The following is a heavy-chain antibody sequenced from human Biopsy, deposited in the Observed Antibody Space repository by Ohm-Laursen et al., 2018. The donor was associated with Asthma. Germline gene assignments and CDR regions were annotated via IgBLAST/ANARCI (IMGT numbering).Heavy chain of an antibody. Sequence: TLSLTCTVSGGSINIGDYYWSWIRQHPVKGLEWIGHIYYSGSTYYNPSLKSRVSISLDTSKNQFSLILTSVTAADTAVYYCARTTYGHDGFDPWGQGTLVTVSS. D-gene: IGHD4-17*01. J-gene: IGHJ5*02. CDR3: ARTTYGHDGFDP. CDR2: IYYSGST. V-gene: IGHV4-31*03. CDR1: GGSINIGDYY.